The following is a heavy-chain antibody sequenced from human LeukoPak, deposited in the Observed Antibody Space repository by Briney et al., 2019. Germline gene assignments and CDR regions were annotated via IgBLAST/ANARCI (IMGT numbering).Heavy chain of an antibody. D-gene: IGHD5-18*01. J-gene: IGHJ4*02. Sequence: SETLSLTCTVSGGSFSSYYWNWIRQPPGKGLEWMGYIYYSGSTNCNPSLKSRVTISVDTSKNQFSLKLSSVTAADTAVYYCAKMRGYGDYWGQGTPVTVSS. CDR2: IYYSGST. CDR1: GGSFSSYY. V-gene: IGHV4-59*01. CDR3: AKMRGYGDY.